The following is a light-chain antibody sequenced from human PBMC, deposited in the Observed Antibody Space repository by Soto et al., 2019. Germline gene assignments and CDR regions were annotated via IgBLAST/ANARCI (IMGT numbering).Light chain of an antibody. CDR2: DAS. CDR1: QTVNTY. J-gene: IGKJ4*01. Sequence: DIQMTRSPSSLSASIGDRVTITCRASQTVNTYLHWYQQKPGKAPKLLIYDASSLESGVPSRFSGSGSGTEFTFTISSLQPEDFATYYCLQHNSYPLTFGGGTKVDIK. V-gene: IGKV1-17*01. CDR3: LQHNSYPLT.